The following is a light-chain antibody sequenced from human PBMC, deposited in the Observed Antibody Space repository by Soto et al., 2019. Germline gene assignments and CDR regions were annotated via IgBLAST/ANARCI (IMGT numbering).Light chain of an antibody. CDR3: CSYAGGTTYV. V-gene: IGLV2-23*01. J-gene: IGLJ1*01. CDR1: SSDVGSYNL. Sequence: QSALTQPASVSGSPGQSITISCTGTSSDVGSYNLVSWYQQHPGKAPKLMIYEDTEWPSGVSHRFSGSKSGNTASLTISGLQAEDEADYYCCSYAGGTTYVFGSGTKLTVL. CDR2: EDT.